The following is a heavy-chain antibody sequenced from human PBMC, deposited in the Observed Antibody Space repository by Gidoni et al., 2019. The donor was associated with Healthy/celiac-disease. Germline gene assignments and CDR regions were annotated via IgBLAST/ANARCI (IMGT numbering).Heavy chain of an antibody. CDR3: ARPPSKTGPEDAFDI. V-gene: IGHV5-51*03. CDR1: GYSFTSYW. CDR2: IYPGDSDT. Sequence: EVQLVQSGAEVKKPGESLKISCKGSGYSFTSYWIGWVRQMPGKGLEWMGIIYPGDSDTRYSPSFQGQVTISADKSISTAYLQWSSLKASDTAMYYCARPPSKTGPEDAFDIWGQGTMVTVSS. J-gene: IGHJ3*02.